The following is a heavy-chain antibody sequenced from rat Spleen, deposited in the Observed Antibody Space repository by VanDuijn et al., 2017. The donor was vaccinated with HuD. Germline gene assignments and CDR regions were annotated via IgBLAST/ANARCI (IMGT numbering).Heavy chain of an antibody. Sequence: EVQLVESGGGLVQPGRSLKLSCVASAVTFNNYWMTWIRQAPGKGLEWVASITHNDGTTYYPDSVEGRFTVSRDNAKSTLYLQMNSLQTGDTATYYCTTPYYFDDTFYYEWFAHWGQGTLVTVSS. CDR3: TTPYYFDDTFYYEWFAH. J-gene: IGHJ3*01. D-gene: IGHD1-12*02. V-gene: IGHV5-31*01. CDR1: AVTFNNYW. CDR2: ITHNDGTT.